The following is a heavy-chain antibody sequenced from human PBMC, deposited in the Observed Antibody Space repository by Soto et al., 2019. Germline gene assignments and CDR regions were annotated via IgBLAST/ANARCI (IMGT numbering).Heavy chain of an antibody. CDR1: GFTFSSYS. Sequence: TGGSLRLSCAASGFTFSSYSMNWVRQASGKGLEWVSSISSSSSYIYYADSVKGRFTISRDNAKNSLYLQMNSLRAEDTAVYYCARDEQQLADYWGQGTLVTVSS. D-gene: IGHD6-13*01. J-gene: IGHJ4*02. V-gene: IGHV3-21*01. CDR3: ARDEQQLADY. CDR2: ISSSSSYI.